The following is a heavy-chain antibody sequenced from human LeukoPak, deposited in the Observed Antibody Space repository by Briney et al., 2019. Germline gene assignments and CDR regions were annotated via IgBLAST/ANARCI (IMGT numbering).Heavy chain of an antibody. V-gene: IGHV3-30*02. CDR3: AKDCSSTSCSDY. CDR1: GFTFSNYG. CDR2: IRYDGSNK. J-gene: IGHJ4*02. Sequence: PGGSLRLSCAASGFTFSNYGMHWVRQAPGKGLEWVAFIRYDGSNKYYADSVKGRFTISRDNSKNTLYLQMNSLRAEDTAVYYCAKDCSSTSCSDYWGQGTLVTVSS. D-gene: IGHD2-2*01.